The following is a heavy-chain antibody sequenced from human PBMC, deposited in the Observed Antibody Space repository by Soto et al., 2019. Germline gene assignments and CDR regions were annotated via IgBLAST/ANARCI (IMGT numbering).Heavy chain of an antibody. J-gene: IGHJ1*01. Sequence: QLQLQESGPGLVKPSETLSLTSTVSGVSISGTSYYWGWIRQTPAKGLEWIGTIYYSGETFYNPSLKSRVTISIDTSKNHFSLNLTSVTAADTAIYYCARHGSFWGQGALVTVSS. CDR3: ARHGSF. CDR1: GVSISGTSYY. CDR2: IYYSGET. V-gene: IGHV4-39*01. D-gene: IGHD3-16*02.